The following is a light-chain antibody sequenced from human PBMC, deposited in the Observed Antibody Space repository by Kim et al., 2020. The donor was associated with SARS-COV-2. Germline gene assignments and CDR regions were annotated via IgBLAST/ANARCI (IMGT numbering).Light chain of an antibody. CDR1: QDIANY. CDR2: AAS. J-gene: IGKJ1*01. V-gene: IGKV1-27*01. CDR3: QKYDSAPWT. Sequence: DIQMTQSPSSLSASVGDGVTITCRASQDIANYLAWYQQKPGKVPKLLVYAASALKSGVPSRFSGSRSGTDFTLTISNLQPEDVATYYCQKYDSAPWTFGKGTKVDIK.